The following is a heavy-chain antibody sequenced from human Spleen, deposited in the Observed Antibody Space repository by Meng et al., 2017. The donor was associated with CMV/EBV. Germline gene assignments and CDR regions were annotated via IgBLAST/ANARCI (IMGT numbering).Heavy chain of an antibody. CDR2: IYPGDSDT. J-gene: IGHJ4*02. CDR1: GYRFTNYW. CDR3: AKLNGQMAAHY. V-gene: IGHV5-51*01. D-gene: IGHD5-24*01. Sequence: GGFLRLSCKASGYRFTNYWIGWVRQMPGKGLEWMGIIYPGDSDTRYSPSFQGQVTISADKSITTAYLQWSSLKASDTAMYYCAKLNGQMAAHYWGQGTLVTVS.